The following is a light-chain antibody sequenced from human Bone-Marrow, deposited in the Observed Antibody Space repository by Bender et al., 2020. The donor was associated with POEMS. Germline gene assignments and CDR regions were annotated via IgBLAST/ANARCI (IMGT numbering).Light chain of an antibody. V-gene: IGLV1-47*01. CDR1: NSNIGNNY. CDR2: RNN. CDR3: SSYSSSTILV. J-gene: IGLJ2*01. Sequence: QSVLTQPPSASGTPGQRVTISCSGSNSNIGNNYVYWYQQLPGTAPKLLIYRNNQRPSGVPDRYSGSKSGNTASLTISGLQAEDESDYYCSSYSSSTILVFGGGTKLTVL.